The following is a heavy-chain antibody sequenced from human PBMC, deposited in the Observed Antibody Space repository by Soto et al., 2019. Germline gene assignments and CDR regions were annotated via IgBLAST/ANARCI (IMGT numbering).Heavy chain of an antibody. D-gene: IGHD2-15*01. CDR1: GFTFSSYA. Sequence: GGSLRLSCAASGFTFSSYAMSWVRQAPGKGLEWVSAIRDNGGNKYYADSVKGRFTISRDNSKNTLYLQMDSLRTEDTAVYYCAKGLGYGVGPPDCSGGSCYSWTPYYFDYWGQGTLVTVSS. J-gene: IGHJ4*02. V-gene: IGHV3-23*01. CDR2: IRDNGGNK. CDR3: AKGLGYGVGPPDCSGGSCYSWTPYYFDY.